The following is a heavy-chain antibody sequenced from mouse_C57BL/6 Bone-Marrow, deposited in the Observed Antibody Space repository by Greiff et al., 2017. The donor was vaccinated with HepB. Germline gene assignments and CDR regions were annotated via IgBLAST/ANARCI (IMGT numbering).Heavy chain of an antibody. CDR1: GFSFNTYA. J-gene: IGHJ3*01. V-gene: IGHV10-1*01. Sequence: EVKLQQSGGGLVQPKGSLKLSCAASGFSFNTYAMNWVRQAPGKGLEWVARIRSKSNNYATYYADSVKDRFTISRDDSESMLYLQMNNLKTEDTAMYYCVRHRGSNYYDYVWFAYWGQGTLVTVSA. CDR2: IRSKSNNYAT. CDR3: VRHRGSNYYDYVWFAY. D-gene: IGHD2-4*01.